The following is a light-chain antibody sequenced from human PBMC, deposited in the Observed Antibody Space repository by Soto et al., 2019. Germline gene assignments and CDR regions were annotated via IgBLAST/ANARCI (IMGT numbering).Light chain of an antibody. CDR3: QHTYSPPIA. V-gene: IGKV1-39*01. J-gene: IGKJ1*01. Sequence: DIQMTQSPSSLSASVGDRVTVTCRASQDVTRYLNWYQQKPGKAPELLIYAASTLQSGVPSRFSGSGSGTDFALTISSLQPEDFATYFCQHTYSPPIAFGQGAKVDIE. CDR1: QDVTRY. CDR2: AAS.